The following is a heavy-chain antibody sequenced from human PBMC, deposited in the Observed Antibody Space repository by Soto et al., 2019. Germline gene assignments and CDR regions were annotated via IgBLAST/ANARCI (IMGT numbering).Heavy chain of an antibody. V-gene: IGHV3-30*03. CDR1: GFTFSSFG. D-gene: IGHD3-10*01. J-gene: IGHJ4*02. CDR2: ISYDGSNK. CDR3: VTAVRTRLDN. Sequence: RGSLRLSCAASGFTFSSFGMHWVRQAPGKGLEWVAVISYDGSNKYYADSVKGRFTISRDNAKNSLYLQMNGLRLDDTAVYYCVTAVRTRLDNWGPGT.